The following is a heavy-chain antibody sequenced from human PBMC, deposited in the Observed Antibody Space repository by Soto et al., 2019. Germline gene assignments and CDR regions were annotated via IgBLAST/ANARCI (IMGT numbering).Heavy chain of an antibody. D-gene: IGHD2-15*01. CDR1: GDSIRDFY. Sequence: PSETLSLTCTVSGDSIRDFYWSWIRQPAGKGLGFIGRLYSSGSTDYNPSLKSRVTMSVDRSNNQFSLKLTSVTAADTAVYYCVRDCSGGGCYSDYGMDVWGPGTTVTVSS. CDR3: VRDCSGGGCYSDYGMDV. J-gene: IGHJ6*01. V-gene: IGHV4-4*07. CDR2: LYSSGST.